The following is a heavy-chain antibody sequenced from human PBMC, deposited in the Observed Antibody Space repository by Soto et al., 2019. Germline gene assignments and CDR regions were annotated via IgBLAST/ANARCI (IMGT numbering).Heavy chain of an antibody. J-gene: IGHJ4*02. CDR1: GGSISSYY. CDR2: IYYSGST. V-gene: IGHV4-59*01. CDR3: ARDQGGGYDY. Sequence: PSETLSLTCTVSGGSISSYYWSCIRQPPGKGLEWIGYIYYSGSTNYNPSLKSRVTISVDTSKNQFSLKLSSVTAADTAVYYCARDQGGGYDYWGQGTLVTVSS. D-gene: IGHD5-12*01.